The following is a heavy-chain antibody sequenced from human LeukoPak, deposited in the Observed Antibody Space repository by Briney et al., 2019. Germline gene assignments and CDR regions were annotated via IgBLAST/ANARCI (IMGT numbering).Heavy chain of an antibody. J-gene: IGHJ4*02. D-gene: IGHD2-2*01. Sequence: GGSLRLSCAASGFTFSSYSMNWVRQAPGKGLEWVSYISSSSSTIYYADSVKGRLTISRDNAKNSLYLQMNRLRAEDTAVYYCASGYCSSTSCYLWGQGTLVSLSS. CDR3: ASGYCSSTSCYL. V-gene: IGHV3-48*04. CDR2: ISSSSSTI. CDR1: GFTFSSYS.